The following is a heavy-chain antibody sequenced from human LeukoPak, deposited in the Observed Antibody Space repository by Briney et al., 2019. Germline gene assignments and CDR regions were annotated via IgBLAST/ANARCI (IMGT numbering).Heavy chain of an antibody. CDR2: INHSGST. CDR1: GGSFSGYY. V-gene: IGHV4-34*01. CDR3: ARGPLRLGEDYFDY. Sequence: SETLSLTCAVYGGSFSGYYWSWIRLPPGRGLEWIGEINHSGSTNYNPSLKGRVTISVDTSKNQFSLKLSSVTAADTAVYYCARGPLRLGEDYFDYWGQGTLVTVSS. J-gene: IGHJ4*02. D-gene: IGHD3-16*01.